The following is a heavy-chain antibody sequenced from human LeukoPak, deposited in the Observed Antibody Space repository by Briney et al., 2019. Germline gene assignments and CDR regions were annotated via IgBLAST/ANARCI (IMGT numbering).Heavy chain of an antibody. Sequence: ASVKVSCKASGYTFTDYSMHWVRQAPGQGLEWMGWINPNSGDTDYAQKFQGRVTMTRDTSISTAYLEVSRLTSDDTAVYFCARDAIAAASAGAWGQGTLVTVSS. CDR1: GYTFTDYS. CDR2: INPNSGDT. CDR3: ARDAIAAASAGA. V-gene: IGHV1-2*02. J-gene: IGHJ4*02. D-gene: IGHD6-25*01.